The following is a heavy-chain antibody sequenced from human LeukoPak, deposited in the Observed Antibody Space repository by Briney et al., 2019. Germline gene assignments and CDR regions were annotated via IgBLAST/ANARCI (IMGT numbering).Heavy chain of an antibody. CDR1: GGSITSSSYY. CDR3: ARHGPRYSSSWPLDY. J-gene: IGHJ4*02. CDR2: ISYSGST. V-gene: IGHV4-39*01. D-gene: IGHD6-13*01. Sequence: SETLSPTCTVSGGSITSSSYYWGWIRQPPGKGLEWIGSISYSGSTYYNPSLKSRVTISGETSKNQFSLKLSSVTAADTAVYYCARHGPRYSSSWPLDYWGQGTLVTVSS.